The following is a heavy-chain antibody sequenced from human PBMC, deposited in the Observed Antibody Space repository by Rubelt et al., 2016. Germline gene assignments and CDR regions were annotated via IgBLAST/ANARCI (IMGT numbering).Heavy chain of an antibody. CDR1: GFSFSSYA. V-gene: IGHV3-30*04. CDR2: ISYDGSNK. D-gene: IGHD4-23*01. CDR3: AHGGYRGSNYYYAMDV. Sequence: QVQLLESGGGVVQPGRSLRLSCAASGFSFSSYAMHWVRQAPGKGLEWVAVISYDGSNKYFADSVKGRFTISRDASKNTVYLQMNSLRAEDSAFYYCAHGGYRGSNYYYAMDVWGQGTTVTVSS. J-gene: IGHJ6*02.